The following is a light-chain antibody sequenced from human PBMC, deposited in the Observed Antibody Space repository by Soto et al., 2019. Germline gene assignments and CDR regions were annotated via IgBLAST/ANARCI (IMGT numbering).Light chain of an antibody. Sequence: QSVLTQPASVSGSPGQSITISCTGTSSDVRSYNLVSWYQQHPGKAPKLMIYEGSKRPSGVSNRFSGSKSGNTASLTISGLQAEDEADYYCCSYAGSSPVVFGGGTQLTVL. CDR1: SSDVRSYNL. CDR2: EGS. V-gene: IGLV2-23*01. J-gene: IGLJ2*01. CDR3: CSYAGSSPVV.